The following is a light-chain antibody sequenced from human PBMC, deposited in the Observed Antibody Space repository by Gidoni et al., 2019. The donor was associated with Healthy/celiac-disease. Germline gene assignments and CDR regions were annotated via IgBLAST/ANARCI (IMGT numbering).Light chain of an antibody. CDR2: LGS. CDR1: QILLHSNGYNY. J-gene: IGKJ1*01. Sequence: DIVMTQSPLSLPVTPGESASISCRSSQILLHSNGYNYLDWYLQKPGPSPQLLIYLGSNRASGVPDRFSGSGSGTDFTLKISRVEAEDVGVYYCMQALQTAWTFGQGTKVEIK. CDR3: MQALQTAWT. V-gene: IGKV2-28*01.